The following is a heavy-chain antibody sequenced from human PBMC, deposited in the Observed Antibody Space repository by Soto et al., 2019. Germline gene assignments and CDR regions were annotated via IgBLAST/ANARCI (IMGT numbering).Heavy chain of an antibody. V-gene: IGHV4-34*01. Sequence: SETLSLTCAVYGVSFSGYYWIWIRQPPGKGLEWIGEINYSGSTKYNPSLKSRVTISVDMSKNQFSLKLSSVTAADTAVYYCAPGGGFLWFGEKNYARDVWGQGTTVTVSS. CDR2: INYSGST. J-gene: IGHJ6*02. CDR1: GVSFSGYY. CDR3: APGGGFLWFGEKNYARDV. D-gene: IGHD3-10*01.